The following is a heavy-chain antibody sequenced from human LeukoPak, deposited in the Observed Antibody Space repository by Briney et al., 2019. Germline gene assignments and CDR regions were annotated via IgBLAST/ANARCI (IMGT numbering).Heavy chain of an antibody. V-gene: IGHV3-30*02. CDR2: IRYDGSNK. CDR3: ANELGSTSFLGYYFDY. D-gene: IGHD2-2*01. Sequence: GGSLRLSCAASGFTFSSYGMHWVRQAPDKGLEWVAFIRYDGSNKYYADSVKGRFTISRDNSKNTLYLQMNSLRAEDTAVYYCANELGSTSFLGYYFDYWGQGTLVTVSS. CDR1: GFTFSSYG. J-gene: IGHJ4*02.